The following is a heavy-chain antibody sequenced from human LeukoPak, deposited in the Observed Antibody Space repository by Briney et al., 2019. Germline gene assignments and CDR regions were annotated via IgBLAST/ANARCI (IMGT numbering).Heavy chain of an antibody. CDR3: ARSNGDSSSWPNNWFDP. CDR2: INPSGGST. V-gene: IGHV1-46*01. D-gene: IGHD6-13*01. Sequence: ASVKVSCKASGYTFTGYYMHWVRQAPGQGLEWMGIINPSGGSTSYAQKFQGRVTMTRDTSTSTVYMELSSLRSEDTAVYYCARSNGDSSSWPNNWFDPWGQGTLVTVSS. J-gene: IGHJ5*02. CDR1: GYTFTGYY.